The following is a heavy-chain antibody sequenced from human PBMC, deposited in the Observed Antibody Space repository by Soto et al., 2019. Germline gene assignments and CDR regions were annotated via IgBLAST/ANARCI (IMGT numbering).Heavy chain of an antibody. CDR2: INPNSGNT. CDR1: GYTFTSYD. Sequence: APVKVSCKASGYTFTSYDINWVLQATGEGLEWMGWINPNSGNTGYAQKFQGRVTMTRNTSISTAYMELSSLRSEDTAVYYCARAPSAYYDSSGYYSYWGQGTLVTVSS. CDR3: ARAPSAYYDSSGYYSY. D-gene: IGHD3-22*01. J-gene: IGHJ4*02. V-gene: IGHV1-8*01.